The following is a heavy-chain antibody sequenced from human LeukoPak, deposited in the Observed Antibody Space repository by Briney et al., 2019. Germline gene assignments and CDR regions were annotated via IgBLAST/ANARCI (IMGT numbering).Heavy chain of an antibody. Sequence: GGSLRLSCAASGFTFSSYAMHWVRQAPGKGLEWVAVISYDGSNKYYADSVKGRFTIFRDNSKNTLYLQMNSLRAEDTAVYYCARDSFEEWYYGMDVWGQGTTVTVSS. J-gene: IGHJ6*02. CDR3: ARDSFEEWYYGMDV. CDR1: GFTFSSYA. D-gene: IGHD3-3*01. CDR2: ISYDGSNK. V-gene: IGHV3-30-3*01.